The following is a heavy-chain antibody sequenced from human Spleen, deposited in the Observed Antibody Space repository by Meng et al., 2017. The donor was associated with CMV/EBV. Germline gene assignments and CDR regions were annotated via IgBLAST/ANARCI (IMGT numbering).Heavy chain of an antibody. J-gene: IGHJ4*02. CDR3: ARVGYCSSISCYTFDY. CDR2: INYSGST. Sequence: SETLSLTCTVSGGSVSSSSYYWSWIRQPPGKGLEWIGYINYSGSTNYNPSLKSRLTISVDTSKNQFSLKLSSVTAADTAVYFCARVGYCSSISCYTFDYWGQGTLVTVSS. D-gene: IGHD2-2*02. CDR1: GGSVSSSSYY. V-gene: IGHV4-61*01.